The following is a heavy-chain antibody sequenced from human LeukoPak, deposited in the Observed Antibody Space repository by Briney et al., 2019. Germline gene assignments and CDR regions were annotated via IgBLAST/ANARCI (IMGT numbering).Heavy chain of an antibody. CDR1: GYTFTGYY. CDR2: INPNSGGT. Sequence: ASVKVSCMASGYTFTGYYIHWVRQAPGQGLEWMGWINPNSGGTNYAQKFQGRVSMTRDTSISTAYMELTRLRSDDTAVYYCARISNDHGDYDSAYWGQGTLVTVSS. D-gene: IGHD4-17*01. V-gene: IGHV1-2*02. J-gene: IGHJ4*02. CDR3: ARISNDHGDYDSAY.